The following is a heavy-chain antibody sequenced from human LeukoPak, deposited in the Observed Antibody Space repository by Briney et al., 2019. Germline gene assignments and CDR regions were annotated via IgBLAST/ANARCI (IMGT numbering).Heavy chain of an antibody. V-gene: IGHV3-74*01. Sequence: GGSLRLSCAASGFTFSRFWMHWVRQAPGKGLVWVSRINTDASNTIYADSVKGRFTISRDNAKNTLYLQMNSLRAEDTAVYYCATDQSIAGPTTADYWGQGTLVTVSS. CDR1: GFTFSRFW. CDR2: INTDASNT. CDR3: ATDQSIAGPTTADY. D-gene: IGHD1-26*01. J-gene: IGHJ4*02.